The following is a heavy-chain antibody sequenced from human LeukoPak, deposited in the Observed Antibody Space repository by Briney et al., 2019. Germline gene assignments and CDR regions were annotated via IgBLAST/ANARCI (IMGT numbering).Heavy chain of an antibody. D-gene: IGHD3-10*02. CDR3: ARDYVCAFDY. CDR2: ISHSGSAE. V-gene: IGHV3-48*01. J-gene: IGHJ4*02. CDR1: GFSFSSYS. Sequence: GGSLRLSCAASGFSFSSYSMNWVRQAPGKGLEWISYISHSGSAEHYTDSVKGRFTLSRQNPKNALSLQMNTLRAEDTAMYFCARDYVCAFDYWSQGTLVTVSS.